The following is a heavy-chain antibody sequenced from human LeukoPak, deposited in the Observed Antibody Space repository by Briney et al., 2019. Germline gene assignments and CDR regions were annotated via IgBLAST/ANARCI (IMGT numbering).Heavy chain of an antibody. Sequence: ASVKVSCKASGYTFTSYGISWVRQAPGQGLEWMGWISAYNGNTNYAQKLQGRVTMTTDTSTSTAYMELRSLRSDDTAVYYCARTMTLNPSNPIDYWGQGTLVTVSS. CDR2: ISAYNGNT. CDR3: ARTMTLNPSNPIDY. CDR1: GYTFTSYG. D-gene: IGHD3-22*01. J-gene: IGHJ4*02. V-gene: IGHV1-18*01.